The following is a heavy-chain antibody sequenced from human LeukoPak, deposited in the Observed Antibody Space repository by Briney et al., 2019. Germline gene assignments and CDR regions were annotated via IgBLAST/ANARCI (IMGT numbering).Heavy chain of an antibody. D-gene: IGHD1-26*01. V-gene: IGHV4-39*01. CDR1: GGSTSSSNYY. CDR2: IHYSGNT. Sequence: PSETLSLTCTVSGGSTSSSNYYWGWIRQPPGKGLEWIGGIHYSGNTYYNPSLKSRVTISVDTSKNQFSLKLSSVTAADTAVYYCARTLWGSYFRYYYYGMDVWGQGTTVTVSS. J-gene: IGHJ6*02. CDR3: ARTLWGSYFRYYYYGMDV.